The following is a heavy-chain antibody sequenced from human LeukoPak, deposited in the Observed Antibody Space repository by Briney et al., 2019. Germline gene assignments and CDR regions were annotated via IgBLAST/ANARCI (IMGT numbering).Heavy chain of an antibody. D-gene: IGHD3-10*01. CDR1: GFTFSSYA. CDR3: ACGGSGSPFDY. CDR2: IIGRGGST. Sequence: PGGSLRLSCAASGFTFSSYAMSWVRQALGKGLEWVSAIIGRGGSTYYADSVKGRFTISRDSSKNTLYLQMNSLRAEDTAVYYCACGGSGSPFDYWGQGTLVTVSS. J-gene: IGHJ4*02. V-gene: IGHV3-23*01.